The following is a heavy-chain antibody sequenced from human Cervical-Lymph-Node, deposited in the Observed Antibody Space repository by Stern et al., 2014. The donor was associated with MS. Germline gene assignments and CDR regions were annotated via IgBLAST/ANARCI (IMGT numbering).Heavy chain of an antibody. Sequence: QMQLVQYAAEVKKPGASVKVSCKASGYTFNSYGIRWVRQTPGHGLEWMGRINAYNGNRNYTHKVQGRVTLNTDKSTTTNHMELRRLSTDDTAVYYGARDPGYCSSTSCAREDYWGQGTLVTVSS. CDR3: ARDPGYCSSTSCAREDY. CDR1: GYTFNSYG. CDR2: INAYNGNR. J-gene: IGHJ4*02. V-gene: IGHV1-18*01. D-gene: IGHD2-2*01.